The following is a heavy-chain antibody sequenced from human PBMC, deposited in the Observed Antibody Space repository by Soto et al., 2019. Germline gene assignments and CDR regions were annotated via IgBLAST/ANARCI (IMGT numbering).Heavy chain of an antibody. Sequence: SVKVSCKASGYTFTGYYMHWVRQAPGQGLEWMGGIIPIFGTANYAQKFQGRVTITADESTSTAYMELSSLRSEDTAVYYCARVDGSVGYDYWGQGTLVTVSS. V-gene: IGHV1-69*13. J-gene: IGHJ4*02. CDR1: GYTFTGYY. D-gene: IGHD1-26*01. CDR3: ARVDGSVGYDY. CDR2: IIPIFGTA.